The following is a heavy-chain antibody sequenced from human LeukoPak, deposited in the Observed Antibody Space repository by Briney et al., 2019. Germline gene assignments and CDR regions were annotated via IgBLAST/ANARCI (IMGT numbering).Heavy chain of an antibody. J-gene: IGHJ4*02. D-gene: IGHD6-6*01. V-gene: IGHV4-34*01. Sequence: PSETLSLTXAVYGGSFSDYYWSWIRQPPGKGLEWIGEINHSGSTNYNPSLKSRVTISVDTSKNQFSLNLSSVTAADTAVYYCAGGRVLRRAARLPNDSWGQRTLVTVSS. CDR1: GGSFSDYY. CDR2: INHSGST. CDR3: AGGRVLRRAARLPNDS.